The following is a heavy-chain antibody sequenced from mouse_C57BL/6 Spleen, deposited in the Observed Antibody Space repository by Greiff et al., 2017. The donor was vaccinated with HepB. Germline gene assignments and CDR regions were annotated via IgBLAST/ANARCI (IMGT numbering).Heavy chain of an antibody. CDR2: IYPRDGST. CDR1: GYTFTDHT. V-gene: IGHV1-78*01. J-gene: IGHJ1*03. Sequence: VQLQQSDAELVKPGASVKISCKVSGYTFTDHTIHWMKQRPEQGLEWIGYIYPRDGSTKYNEKFKGKATLTADKSSSTAYMQLNSLTSEDSEVYFCAEVLLLHGYFDVWGTGTTVTVSS. CDR3: AEVLLLHGYFDV. D-gene: IGHD1-1*01.